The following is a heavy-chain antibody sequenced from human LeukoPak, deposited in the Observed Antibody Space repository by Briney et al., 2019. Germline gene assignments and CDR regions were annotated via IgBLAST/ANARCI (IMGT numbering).Heavy chain of an antibody. J-gene: IGHJ3*02. CDR1: GFTFNSYD. Sequence: GGSLRLSCAASGFTFNSYDMHWVRQAPGKGLEWVASISYHGSTKFYSDSVRGRFTISSDNSKNTLYLQMNSLQTDDTALYYCAKGSDAFDIWGQGAMVTVSS. CDR2: ISYHGSTK. V-gene: IGHV3-30*18. CDR3: AKGSDAFDI.